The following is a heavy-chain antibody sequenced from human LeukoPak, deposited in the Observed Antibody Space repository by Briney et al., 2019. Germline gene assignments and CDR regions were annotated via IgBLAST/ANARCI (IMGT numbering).Heavy chain of an antibody. D-gene: IGHD1-26*01. CDR1: GFTFSGYA. CDR2: ISYDGSNK. J-gene: IGHJ1*01. V-gene: IGHV3-30-3*01. CDR3: ARDRGQWELLRHFQH. Sequence: GSLRLSCAASGFTFSGYAMHWVCQAPGKGLEGVAVISYDGSNKYYADSVKGRFTISRDNSKNTLYLQMNSLRAEDTAVYYCARDRGQWELLRHFQHWGQGTLVTVSS.